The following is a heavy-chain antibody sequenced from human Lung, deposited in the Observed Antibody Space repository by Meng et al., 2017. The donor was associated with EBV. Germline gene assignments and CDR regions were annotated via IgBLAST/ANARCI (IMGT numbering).Heavy chain of an antibody. CDR2: FVNYVDT. CDR1: GYTFGSYG. J-gene: IGHJ4*02. D-gene: IGHD2-15*01. V-gene: IGHV1-18*01. CDR3: ASGTPGRSYCDY. Sequence: VPLMRFVPWGNKLGAAWGFSCKSSGYTFGSYGICWVRQAPGQGLEWMGWFVNYVDTYPAPKFQGRVTMTTDTHTNTAFMELRSLTSDDTAVYYCASGTPGRSYCDYWGQGTLVTVSS.